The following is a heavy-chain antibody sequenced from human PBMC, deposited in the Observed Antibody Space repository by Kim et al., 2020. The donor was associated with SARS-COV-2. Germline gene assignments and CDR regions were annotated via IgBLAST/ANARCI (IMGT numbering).Heavy chain of an antibody. J-gene: IGHJ6*02. D-gene: IGHD6-6*01. CDR3: ARDLLFQYSSSGLDYYGMDV. CDR2: ISAYNGNT. V-gene: IGHV1-18*01. Sequence: ASVKVSCKASGYTFTSYGISWVRQAPGQGLEWMGWISAYNGNTNYAQKLQGRVTMTTDTSTSTAYMELRSLRSDDTAVYYCARDLLFQYSSSGLDYYGMDVWGQGTTVTVSS. CDR1: GYTFTSYG.